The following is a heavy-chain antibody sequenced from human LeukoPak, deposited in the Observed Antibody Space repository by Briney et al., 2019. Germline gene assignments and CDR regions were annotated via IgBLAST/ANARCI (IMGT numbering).Heavy chain of an antibody. D-gene: IGHD3-10*01. V-gene: IGHV3-30*18. CDR2: ISYDGSNK. J-gene: IGHJ4*02. Sequence: SGGSLRLSCAASGLTFSSYGTHWVRQAPGKGLEWVAVISYDGSNKYYADSVKGRFTISRDNSKNTLYLQMNSLRAEDTAVYYCAKDVDRLYYGSGSPPPPDYWGQGTLVTVSS. CDR3: AKDVDRLYYGSGSPPPPDY. CDR1: GLTFSSYG.